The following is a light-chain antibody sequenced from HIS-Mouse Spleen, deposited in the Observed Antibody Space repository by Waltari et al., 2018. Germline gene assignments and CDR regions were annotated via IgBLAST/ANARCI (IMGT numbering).Light chain of an antibody. CDR3: QSYDSSNVV. J-gene: IGLJ2*01. CDR2: EDN. CDR1: SGSTASNY. Sequence: NFMLTQPHSVSESPGKTVTIPCTGSSGSTASNYVQGYQQRPGSAPPTVIYEDNQRPSGVPDRFSGSIDSSSNSASLTISGLKTEDEADYYCQSYDSSNVVFGGGTKLTVL. V-gene: IGLV6-57*02.